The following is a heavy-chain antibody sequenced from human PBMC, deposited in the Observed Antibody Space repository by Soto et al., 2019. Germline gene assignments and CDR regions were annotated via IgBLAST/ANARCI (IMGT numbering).Heavy chain of an antibody. CDR2: MSHSGGN. CDR3: ARVERGTATTVVDAFDI. V-gene: IGHV4-34*01. J-gene: IGHJ3*02. Sequence: QVQLQQWGAGLLKPSETLSLTCAVYGGFVSSGSYYWSWIRQPPGKGLEWFGEMSHSGGNHFNPSLKSRVTISVDTSKDQFSLKMSSVTAADTALYYCARVERGTATTVVDAFDIWGPGTMVTVSS. CDR1: GGFVSSGSYY. D-gene: IGHD1-1*01.